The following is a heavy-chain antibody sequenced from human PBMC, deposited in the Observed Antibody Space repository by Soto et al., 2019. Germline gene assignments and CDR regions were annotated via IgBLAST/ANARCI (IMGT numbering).Heavy chain of an antibody. J-gene: IGHJ4*02. CDR2: ISSGGTTI. CDR1: GFTFSDYY. CDR3: ARDYDILTGYSPFDY. V-gene: IGHV3-11*01. Sequence: QVHLVESGGGLVKPGGSLRLSCAVSGFTFSDYYMSWIRQAPGKGLEWVAYISSGGTTIYYGDSVKGRFAISRDNAKNSLYLQMNSLRAEYTGVYYCARDYDILTGYSPFDYWGQGTLVTVSS. D-gene: IGHD3-9*01.